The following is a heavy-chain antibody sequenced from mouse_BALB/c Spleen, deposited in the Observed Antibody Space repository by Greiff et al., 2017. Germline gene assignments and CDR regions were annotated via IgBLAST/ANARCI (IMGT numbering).Heavy chain of an antibody. V-gene: IGHV5-17*02. CDR2: ISSGSSTI. J-gene: IGHJ3*01. Sequence: EVKLVESGGGLVQPGGSRKLSCAASGFTFSSFGMHWVRQAPEKGLEWVAYISSGSSTIYYADTVKGRFTISRDNPKNTLFLQMTSLRSEDTAMYYCAITYGSSYTFAYWGQGTLVTVSA. CDR3: AITYGSSYTFAY. CDR1: GFTFSSFG. D-gene: IGHD1-1*01.